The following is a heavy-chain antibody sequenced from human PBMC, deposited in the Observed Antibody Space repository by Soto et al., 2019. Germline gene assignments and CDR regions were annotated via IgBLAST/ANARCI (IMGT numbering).Heavy chain of an antibody. V-gene: IGHV1-18*04. J-gene: IGHJ6*02. CDR1: GYTFTSYG. D-gene: IGHD3-3*01. CDR3: ARFRDFWSGYYTGIFYGMDV. CDR2: ISAYNGNT. Sequence: QVQLVQSGAEVKKPGASVKVSCKASGYTFTSYGISWVRQAPGQGLEGMGWISAYNGNTNYAQKLQGRVTMTTDTSTSTAYMELRRLRSDDRAVYYCARFRDFWSGYYTGIFYGMDVWGQGTTVTVSS.